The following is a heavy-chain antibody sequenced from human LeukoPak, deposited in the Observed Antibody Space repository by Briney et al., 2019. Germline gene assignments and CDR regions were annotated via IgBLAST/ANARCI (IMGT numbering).Heavy chain of an antibody. CDR3: AREAPNYYFDY. V-gene: IGHV4-30-2*01. CDR2: IYHSGST. CDR1: GGSISSGGYS. J-gene: IGHJ4*02. Sequence: SQTLSLTCAVSGGSISSGGYSWSWLRQPPGKGLEWIGYIYHSGSTYYNPSLKSRVTISVDRSKNQSSLKLSSVTAADTAVYYCAREAPNYYFDYWGQGTLVTVSS. D-gene: IGHD1-7*01.